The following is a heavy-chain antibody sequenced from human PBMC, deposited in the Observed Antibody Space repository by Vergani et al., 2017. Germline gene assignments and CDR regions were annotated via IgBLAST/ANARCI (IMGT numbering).Heavy chain of an antibody. CDR2: IKSKTDGGTT. Sequence: EVQLVESGGGLVKPGGSLRLSCAASGFTFINAWMTWVRQAPGKGLEWVGRIKSKTDGGTTYYAAPVKGKFTISRDDSKNTLYLQMNSLKTEDTAVYYCAKVRRMGMATIRQFLDYWGQGTLVTVSS. CDR3: AKVRRMGMATIRQFLDY. V-gene: IGHV3-15*01. CDR1: GFTFINAW. J-gene: IGHJ4*02. D-gene: IGHD5-24*01.